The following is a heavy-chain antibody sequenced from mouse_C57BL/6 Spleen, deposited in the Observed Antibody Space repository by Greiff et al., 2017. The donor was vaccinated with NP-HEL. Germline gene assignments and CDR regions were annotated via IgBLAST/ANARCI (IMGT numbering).Heavy chain of an antibody. CDR1: GFNIKNTY. Sequence: DVQLQESVAELVRPGASVKLSCTASGFNIKNTYMHWVKQRPEQGLEWIGRIDPANGNTKYAPKFQGKATITADTSSNTAYLQLSSLTSEDTAIYYCAREYYYGSSWNYFDYWGQGTTLTVSS. J-gene: IGHJ2*01. V-gene: IGHV14-3*01. CDR3: AREYYYGSSWNYFDY. CDR2: IDPANGNT. D-gene: IGHD1-1*01.